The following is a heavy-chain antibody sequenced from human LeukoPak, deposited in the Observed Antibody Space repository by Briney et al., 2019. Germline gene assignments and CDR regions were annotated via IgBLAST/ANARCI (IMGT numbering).Heavy chain of an antibody. CDR2: ISSSSSYI. CDR3: ARDGYCSSTSCWAMYYYYGVDV. V-gene: IGHV3-21*01. CDR1: GFTFSSYS. J-gene: IGHJ6*04. Sequence: GGSLRLSCAASGFTFSSYSMNWVRQAPGKGLEWVSSISSSSSYIYYADSVKGRFTISRDNAKNSLYLQMNSLRAEDTAVYYCARDGYCSSTSCWAMYYYYGVDVWGKGTTVTVSS. D-gene: IGHD2-2*03.